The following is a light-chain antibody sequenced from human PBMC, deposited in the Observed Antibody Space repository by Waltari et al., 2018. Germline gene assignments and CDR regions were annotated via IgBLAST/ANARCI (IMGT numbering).Light chain of an antibody. J-gene: IGKJ1*01. CDR1: QSVYSAF. V-gene: IGKV3D-20*01. CDR3: QQYGYSPWT. Sequence: EIVLTQSPATLSLSPGERATLSCRASQSVYSAFLAWYQQKPGLAPRLLVYDAFNRASGIPDRFSGSGSRTDFTLTISSLEPEDFAVYYCQQYGYSPWTFGQGTKVEIK. CDR2: DAF.